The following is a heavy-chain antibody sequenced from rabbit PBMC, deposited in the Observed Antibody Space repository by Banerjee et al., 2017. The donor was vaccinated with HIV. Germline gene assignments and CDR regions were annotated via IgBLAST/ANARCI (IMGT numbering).Heavy chain of an antibody. D-gene: IGHD2-1*01. Sequence: QEQLVESGGGLVTLGGSLKLTCKASGIDFSRSFWISWVRQTPGKGLEWIGCIYPTYGATDYASWVNGRFTISSQNAQKMLYLQLNSLTAADTATYFCVRGGDSYDDYGDTRLDLWGPGTLVTVS. CDR3: VRGGDSYDDYGDTRLDL. CDR1: GIDFSRSFW. J-gene: IGHJ3*01. V-gene: IGHV1S43*01. CDR2: IYPTYGAT.